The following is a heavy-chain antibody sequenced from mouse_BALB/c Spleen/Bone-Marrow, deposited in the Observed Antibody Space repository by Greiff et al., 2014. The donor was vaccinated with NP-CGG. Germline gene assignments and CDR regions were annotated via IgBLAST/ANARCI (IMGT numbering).Heavy chain of an antibody. J-gene: IGHJ4*01. Sequence: QVQLQQSGPELVRPGVSVKISCKGSGYTFTDYAIHWVKQSPAKSLEWIGVISTYSGNTKYNQKFKDKATMTVDKSSSTAYMELARLTSEDSAIYYCARRTTGYAMDYWGQGTSVIVSS. CDR3: ARRTTGYAMDY. CDR1: GYTFTDYA. CDR2: ISTYSGNT. V-gene: IGHV1-67*01.